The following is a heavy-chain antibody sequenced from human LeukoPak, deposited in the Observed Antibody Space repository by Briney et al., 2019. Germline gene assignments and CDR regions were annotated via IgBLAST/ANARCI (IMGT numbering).Heavy chain of an antibody. CDR1: GFSFSSYS. CDR3: ARESITGDRDFDY. J-gene: IGHJ4*02. Sequence: GGSQRLSCAASGFSFSSYSMNWVRQAPGRGLEWISYISSGSRTIFYADSVKGRFTVSRDNAKNSLYLLMNSLRADDTAVYYCARESITGDRDFDYWGQGTLITVSS. D-gene: IGHD7-27*01. CDR2: ISSGSRTI. V-gene: IGHV3-48*01.